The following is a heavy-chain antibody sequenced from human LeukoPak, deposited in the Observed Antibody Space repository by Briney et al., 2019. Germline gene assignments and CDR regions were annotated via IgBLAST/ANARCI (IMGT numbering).Heavy chain of an antibody. J-gene: IGHJ4*02. Sequence: SETLSLTCTVSGGSISSSSYYWGWIRQPPGKGLEWIGSIYYSGSTYYNPSLKSRVTISVDTSKNQFSLKLSSVTAADTAVYYCARAVPQWPLPRGFDYWGQGTLVTVSS. D-gene: IGHD6-19*01. V-gene: IGHV4-39*07. CDR3: ARAVPQWPLPRGFDY. CDR2: IYYSGST. CDR1: GGSISSSSYY.